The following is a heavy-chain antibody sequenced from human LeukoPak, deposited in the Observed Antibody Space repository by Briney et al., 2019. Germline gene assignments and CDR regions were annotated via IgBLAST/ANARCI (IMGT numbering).Heavy chain of an antibody. D-gene: IGHD5-18*01. V-gene: IGHV4-4*07. CDR1: GGSISSYY. CDR2: IYTSGSI. Sequence: SETLSLTCTVSGGSISSYYWSWIRQPAGKGLEWIGRIYTSGSINYNPSLKSRVTMSVDTSKNQFSLKLSSVTAADTAVYYCARDKGAYSYGYRAFDIWGQGTMVTVSS. J-gene: IGHJ3*02. CDR3: ARDKGAYSYGYRAFDI.